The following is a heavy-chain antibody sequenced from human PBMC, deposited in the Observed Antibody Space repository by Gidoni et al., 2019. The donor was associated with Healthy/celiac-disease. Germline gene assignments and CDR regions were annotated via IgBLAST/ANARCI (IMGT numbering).Heavy chain of an antibody. V-gene: IGHV3-33*01. J-gene: IGHJ4*02. CDR3: ARDGWSVPYFDY. D-gene: IGHD6-19*01. CDR1: GFTFSSYG. Sequence: QVQLVESGGGVVQPGRSLRLSCAASGFTFSSYGMHWVRQAPGKGLEWVAVIWYDGSNKYYADSVKGRFTISRDNSKNTLYLQMNSLRAEDTAVYYCARDGWSVPYFDYWGQGTLVTVSS. CDR2: IWYDGSNK.